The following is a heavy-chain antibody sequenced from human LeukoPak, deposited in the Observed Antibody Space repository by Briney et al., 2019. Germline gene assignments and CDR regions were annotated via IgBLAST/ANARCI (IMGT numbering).Heavy chain of an antibody. D-gene: IGHD3-9*01. Sequence: PGGSLRLSCAASGFTFSSYSMNWVRQAPGKGLEWVSSISSSSSYIYYADSVKGRFTISRDNAKNSLYLQMNSLRAEDTAVYYCAKDGGSGRLRYFDWPGGYFDYWGQGTLVTVSS. J-gene: IGHJ4*02. V-gene: IGHV3-21*01. CDR2: ISSSSSYI. CDR3: AKDGGSGRLRYFDWPGGYFDY. CDR1: GFTFSSYS.